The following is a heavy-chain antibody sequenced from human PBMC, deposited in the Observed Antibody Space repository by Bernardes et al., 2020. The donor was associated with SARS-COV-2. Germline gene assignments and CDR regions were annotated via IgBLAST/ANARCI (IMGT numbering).Heavy chain of an antibody. CDR1: GFTFSNYW. Sequence: GRSLRLSCVASGFTFSNYWMHWVRQAPGKGLVWVSRINSDGSSAVYADSVKGRFTISRDNAENTLYLQMNSLRAEDTAVYYCTTRIHYWGQGALVTVSS. V-gene: IGHV3-74*01. CDR2: INSDGSSA. J-gene: IGHJ4*02. CDR3: TTRIHY.